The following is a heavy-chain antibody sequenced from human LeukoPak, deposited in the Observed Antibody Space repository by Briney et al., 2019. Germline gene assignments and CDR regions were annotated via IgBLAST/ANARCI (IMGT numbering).Heavy chain of an antibody. J-gene: IGHJ6*03. Sequence: QPGGSLRPSCAASGFTFSSYEMNWVRQAPGKGLEWVSYISSSGSTIYYADSVKGRFTISRDNAKNSLYLQMNSLRAEDTAVYYCAPGLGFGEKNPSMDVWGKGTTVTISS. CDR3: APGLGFGEKNPSMDV. CDR2: ISSSGSTI. D-gene: IGHD3-10*01. V-gene: IGHV3-48*03. CDR1: GFTFSSYE.